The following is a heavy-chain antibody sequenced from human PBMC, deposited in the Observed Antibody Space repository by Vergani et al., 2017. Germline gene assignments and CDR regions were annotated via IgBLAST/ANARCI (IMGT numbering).Heavy chain of an antibody. Sequence: QVQLQESGPGLVKPPGTLSLTCAVPGVSISSSKWWTWVRQPPGKGLEWIVEIYHRGSPSYNPSLKSRITMSVDKSKNQFSLKLSSVTAADTAVYYCARGRKLVYRRSGWYENYFDYWGQGTLVTVSS. CDR1: GVSISSSKW. V-gene: IGHV4-4*03. J-gene: IGHJ4*02. D-gene: IGHD6-19*01. CDR2: IYHRGSP. CDR3: ARGRKLVYRRSGWYENYFDY.